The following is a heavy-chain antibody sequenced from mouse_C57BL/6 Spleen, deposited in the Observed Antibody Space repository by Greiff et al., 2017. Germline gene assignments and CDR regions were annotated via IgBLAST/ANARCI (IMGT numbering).Heavy chain of an antibody. CDR3: AREDY. J-gene: IGHJ2*01. CDR2: ISDGGSYT. Sequence: EVQGVESGGGLVKPGGSLKLSCAASGFTFSSYAMSWVRQTPAKRLEWVATISDGGSYTYYPDNVKGRFTISRDNAKNNLYLQMSHLKSEDTAMYYCAREDYWGQGTTLTVSS. V-gene: IGHV5-4*01. CDR1: GFTFSSYA.